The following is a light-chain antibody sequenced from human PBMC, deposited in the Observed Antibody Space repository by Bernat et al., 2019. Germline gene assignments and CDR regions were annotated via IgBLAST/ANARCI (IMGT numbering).Light chain of an antibody. CDR1: QSVNNY. CDR2: DSS. J-gene: IGKJ4*01. CDR3: QQWSNWPPVT. V-gene: IGKV3-11*01. Sequence: EIVLTQSPATLSLSPGESATLSCRASQSVNNYLAWYQQKPGQAPRLIIYDSSNRATGVPARFSGSGSGTDFILTISSLEPEDFAIYYCQQWSNWPPVTFGGGTKVEIK.